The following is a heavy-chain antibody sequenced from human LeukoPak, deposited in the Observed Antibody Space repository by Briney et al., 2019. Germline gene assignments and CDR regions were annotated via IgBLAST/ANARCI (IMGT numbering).Heavy chain of an antibody. J-gene: IGHJ6*02. D-gene: IGHD3-10*01. CDR2: INPDGSEK. CDR3: ARDITSSMVRGVKYYGMDV. CDR1: GFTFTTTW. V-gene: IGHV3-7*01. Sequence: GGSLRVSCAASGFTFTTTWMAWVRQAPGKGLEWVANINPDGSEKYYVDSVKGRFTISRDNAKNSLYLQMNSLRAEDTAVYYCARDITSSMVRGVKYYGMDVWGQGTTVTVSS.